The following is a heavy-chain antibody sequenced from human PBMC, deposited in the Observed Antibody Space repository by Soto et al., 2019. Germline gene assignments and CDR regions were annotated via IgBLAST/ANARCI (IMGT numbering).Heavy chain of an antibody. CDR2: ISSSSSYI. Sequence: PGGSLRLSCAASGFTFSSYSMNWVRQAPGKGLEWVSSISSSSSYIYYADSVKGRFTISRDNAKNSLYLQMNSLRAEDTAVYYCARLVLHDYDNSGFWIYRGQGAPVTVSS. J-gene: IGHJ4*02. CDR1: GFTFSSYS. CDR3: ARLVLHDYDNSGFWIY. V-gene: IGHV3-21*01. D-gene: IGHD3-22*01.